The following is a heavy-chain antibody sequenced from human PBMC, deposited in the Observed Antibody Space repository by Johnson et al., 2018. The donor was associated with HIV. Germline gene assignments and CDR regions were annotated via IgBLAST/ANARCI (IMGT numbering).Heavy chain of an antibody. CDR3: TTAPQAARLFNDAFDI. D-gene: IGHD6-6*01. V-gene: IGHV3-23*04. J-gene: IGHJ3*02. CDR2: ISGSGGST. Sequence: VQLVESGGGVVQPGRSLRLSCAASGFTFSSYAMSWVRQAPGKGLEWVSAISGSGGSTYYADSVKGRFTISRDNSKNSLYLQMSSLRAADTAVYYCTTAPQAARLFNDAFDIWGQGTMVTVSS. CDR1: GFTFSSYA.